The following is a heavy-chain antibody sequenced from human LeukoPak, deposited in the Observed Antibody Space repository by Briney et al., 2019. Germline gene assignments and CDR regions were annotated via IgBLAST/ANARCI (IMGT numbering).Heavy chain of an antibody. CDR3: AKGMSCGGGSCSNFES. CDR2: ITWTGGTT. V-gene: IGHV3-23*01. Sequence: GGSLRLSCAAFGITFSNFPMSWVRQAPGKGLEWVSAITWTGGTTYYADSVKGRFTISRDISKNTLDLQMNTLRAEDTAVYYCAKGMSCGGGSCSNFESWGQGTLVTVSS. D-gene: IGHD2-15*01. J-gene: IGHJ4*02. CDR1: GITFSNFP.